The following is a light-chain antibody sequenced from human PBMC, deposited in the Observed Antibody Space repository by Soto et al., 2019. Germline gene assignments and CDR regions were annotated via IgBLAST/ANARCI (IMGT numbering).Light chain of an antibody. CDR3: AAWDDSLSANYV. J-gene: IGLJ1*01. Sequence: QSVLTQPPSASGTPGQRVTISCSGSSSNFGSNYVYWYQQLPGTAPKLLIYRNNQRPSGVPDRFSGSKSGTSASLAISGLRSEDEADYYCAAWDDSLSANYVFGNGTKVTVL. CDR1: SSNFGSNY. V-gene: IGLV1-47*01. CDR2: RNN.